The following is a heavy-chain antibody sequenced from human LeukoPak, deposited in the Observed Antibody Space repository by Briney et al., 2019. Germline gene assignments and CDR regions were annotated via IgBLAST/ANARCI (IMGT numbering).Heavy chain of an antibody. Sequence: WASVKVSCKASGYTFTSYDINWVRQATGQGLEWMGWMNPNSGNTGYAQKFQGRVTMTRNTSISTAYMELSSLRSEDTAVYYCARGRGAYCGGDCYLRWGQGTLVTVSS. V-gene: IGHV1-8*01. CDR3: ARGRGAYCGGDCYLR. CDR2: MNPNSGNT. CDR1: GYTFTSYD. D-gene: IGHD2-21*02. J-gene: IGHJ4*02.